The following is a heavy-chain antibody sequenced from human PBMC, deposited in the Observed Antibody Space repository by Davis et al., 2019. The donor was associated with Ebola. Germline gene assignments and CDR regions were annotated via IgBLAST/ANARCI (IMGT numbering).Heavy chain of an antibody. J-gene: IGHJ4*02. Sequence: GESLKISCAASGFTFNYYWMGWVRQAPGKGLEWVANINQDGNEKYYVDSVKGRFTISRDNAKNSLYLQMNSLRAEDTAVYYCARDRYSSSSMSDYWGQGTLVTVSS. CDR2: INQDGNEK. CDR1: GFTFNYYW. CDR3: ARDRYSSSSMSDY. V-gene: IGHV3-7*01. D-gene: IGHD6-6*01.